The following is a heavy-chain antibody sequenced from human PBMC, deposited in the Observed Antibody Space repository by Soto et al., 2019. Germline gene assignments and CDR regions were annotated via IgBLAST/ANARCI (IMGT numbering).Heavy chain of an antibody. D-gene: IGHD3-10*01. CDR2: IYTSGST. CDR1: GGSISSYY. Sequence: SETLSLTCTVSGGSISSYYWSWIRQPAGKGLEWIGRIYTSGSTNYNPSLKSRVTMSVDTSKNQFSLKLSSVTAADTAVYYCARGPEWGDKGNWFDPWGQGTLVTVSS. J-gene: IGHJ5*02. V-gene: IGHV4-4*07. CDR3: ARGPEWGDKGNWFDP.